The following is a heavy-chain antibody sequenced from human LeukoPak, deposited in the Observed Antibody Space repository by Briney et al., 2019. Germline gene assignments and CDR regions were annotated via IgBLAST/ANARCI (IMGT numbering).Heavy chain of an antibody. Sequence: NTSETLSLTCAVSGYSISSGYYWGWIRQPPGKGPEWIGSIYHSGSTYYNPSLKSRATISVDTSKNQFSLKLSSVTAADTAVYYCARLRGGPAEVDYWGQGTLVTVSS. CDR1: GYSISSGYY. V-gene: IGHV4-38-2*01. CDR3: ARLRGGPAEVDY. D-gene: IGHD3-10*01. CDR2: IYHSGST. J-gene: IGHJ4*02.